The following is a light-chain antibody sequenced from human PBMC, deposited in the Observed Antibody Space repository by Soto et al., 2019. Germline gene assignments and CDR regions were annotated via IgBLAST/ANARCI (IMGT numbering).Light chain of an antibody. V-gene: IGKV3-11*01. J-gene: IGKJ4*01. CDR3: QHRNYWPPGAT. CDR1: QSVGSY. Sequence: EIVLTQSPATLSFSPGERVTLSCRASQSVGSYLAWYQQKPGQTPRLLIYAASNRATGIPARFSGSGSGTDVTLTISSLEADDFAVYYCQHRNYWPPGATFGGGTKVEIK. CDR2: AAS.